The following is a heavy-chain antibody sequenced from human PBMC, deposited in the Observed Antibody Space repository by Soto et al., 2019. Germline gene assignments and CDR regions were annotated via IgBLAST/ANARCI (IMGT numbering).Heavy chain of an antibody. V-gene: IGHV3-33*01. CDR1: GFTFSSYG. CDR3: ARELGYRSSTSCYKCYYGMDV. J-gene: IGHJ6*02. D-gene: IGHD2-2*02. Sequence: GGSLRLSCAASGFTFSSYGLPWVRQAPGKGLEWVAVIWYDGSNKYYADSVKGRFIISRDNSKNTLYLQMNSLRAEDTAVYYCARELGYRSSTSCYKCYYGMDVWGPGTTVTVSS. CDR2: IWYDGSNK.